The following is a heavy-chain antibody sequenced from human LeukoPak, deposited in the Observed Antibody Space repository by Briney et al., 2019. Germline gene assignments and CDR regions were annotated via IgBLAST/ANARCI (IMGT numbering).Heavy chain of an antibody. CDR3: ARTSSTWYGGVGDY. CDR2: ISAYNGNT. CDR1: GYTFTSYG. D-gene: IGHD6-13*01. Sequence: ASVKVSCKASGYTFTSYGISWVRRAPGQGLEWMGWISAYNGNTKNAQKLQGRVTMTTDTSTSTAYMELRSLRSDDTAVYYCARTSSTWYGGVGDYWGQGTLVTVSS. V-gene: IGHV1-18*01. J-gene: IGHJ4*02.